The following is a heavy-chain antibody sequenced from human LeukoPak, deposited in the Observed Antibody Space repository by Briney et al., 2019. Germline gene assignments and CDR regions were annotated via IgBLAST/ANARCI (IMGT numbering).Heavy chain of an antibody. J-gene: IGHJ4*02. Sequence: ASVKVSCKASGYTFTGYYMHWVRQAPGQGLEWMGWINPNSGGTNYAQKFQGRVTMTRDTSISTAYMELSRLRSDDTAVYYCARDSVAGDLEWLLCIGYWGQGTLVTVSS. V-gene: IGHV1-2*02. CDR1: GYTFTGYY. CDR3: ARDSVAGDLEWLLCIGY. D-gene: IGHD3-3*01. CDR2: INPNSGGT.